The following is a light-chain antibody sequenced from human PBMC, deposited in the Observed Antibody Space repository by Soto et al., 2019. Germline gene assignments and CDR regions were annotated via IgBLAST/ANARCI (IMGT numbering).Light chain of an antibody. CDR2: GAS. CDR3: QEYNSFSLT. J-gene: IGKJ1*01. Sequence: VGDRVTIPCRASQSVNNWLAWYQQKPGKAPILLIYGASSLESGVPSRFSGSRSGTEFTLTISSLHPDDFATYYCQEYNSFSLTFGQGTKVDIK. CDR1: QSVNNW. V-gene: IGKV1-5*01.